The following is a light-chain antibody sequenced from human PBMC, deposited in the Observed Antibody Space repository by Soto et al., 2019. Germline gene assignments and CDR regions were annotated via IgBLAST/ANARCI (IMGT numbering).Light chain of an antibody. CDR2: EVS. Sequence: QLVLTQPPSASGSPGQSVTISCTGTSSDVGGYNYVSWYQQHPGEAPKLMIYEVSKRPSGVPDRFSGSKSGNTASLTVSGLQAEDEADYYCSSYAGRNNFGVFVTGTKVT. J-gene: IGLJ1*01. CDR3: SSYAGRNNFGV. CDR1: SSDVGGYNY. V-gene: IGLV2-8*01.